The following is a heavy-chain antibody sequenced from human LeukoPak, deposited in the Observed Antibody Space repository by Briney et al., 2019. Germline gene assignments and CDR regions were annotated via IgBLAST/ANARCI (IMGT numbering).Heavy chain of an antibody. Sequence: ASVKVSCKVSGYTLTELSMHWVRQAPGKGLEWMGGFDPEDGETIYAQKFQGRVTMTEDTSTDTAYMELSSLRSEDTAVYYCATTPRDWGSYYFDYWGQGTLVTVSS. D-gene: IGHD7-27*01. CDR2: FDPEDGET. CDR1: GYTLTELS. J-gene: IGHJ4*02. V-gene: IGHV1-24*01. CDR3: ATTPRDWGSYYFDY.